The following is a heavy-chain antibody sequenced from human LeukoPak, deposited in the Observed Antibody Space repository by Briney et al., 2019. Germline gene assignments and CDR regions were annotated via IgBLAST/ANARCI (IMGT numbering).Heavy chain of an antibody. CDR3: VRGLAAFRDYYGSGSLDY. Sequence: GGSLRLSCAASGFTFSSYWMSWVRQAPGKGLEWVANIKQDGSEKYYVDPVKGRFTISRDNAKNSLYLQMNSLRAEDTAVYYCVRGLAAFRDYYGSGSLDYWGQGTMVTVSS. CDR1: GFTFSSYW. D-gene: IGHD3-10*01. CDR2: IKQDGSEK. V-gene: IGHV3-7*01. J-gene: IGHJ3*01.